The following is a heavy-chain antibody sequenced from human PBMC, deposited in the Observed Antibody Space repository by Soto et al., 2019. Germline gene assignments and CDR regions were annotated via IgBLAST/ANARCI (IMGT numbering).Heavy chain of an antibody. V-gene: IGHV4-59*01. CDR3: ARGRIQLWYPFDY. CDR2: IYYSGST. CDR1: GGSSSSFG. D-gene: IGHD5-18*01. Sequence: SETLSLPWTVLGGSSSSFGWRWIRQPPGKGLEWIGYIYYSGSTNYNPSLKSRVTISVDTSKNQFSLKLSSVTAADTALYYCARGRIQLWYPFDYWGQGTLVTVSS. J-gene: IGHJ4*02.